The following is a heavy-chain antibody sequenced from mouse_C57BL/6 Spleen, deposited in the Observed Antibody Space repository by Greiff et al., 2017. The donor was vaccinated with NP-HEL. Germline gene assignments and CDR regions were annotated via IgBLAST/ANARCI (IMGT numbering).Heavy chain of an antibody. CDR3: ARSGYGSSSYAMDY. CDR2: IYPGDGDT. Sequence: VKLMESGAELVKPGASVKISCKASGYAFSSYWMNWVKQRPGKGLEWIGQIYPGDGDTNYNGKFKGKATLTADKSSSTAYMQLSSLTSEDSAVYFCARSGYGSSSYAMDYWGQGTSVTVSS. J-gene: IGHJ4*01. V-gene: IGHV1-80*01. CDR1: GYAFSSYW. D-gene: IGHD1-1*01.